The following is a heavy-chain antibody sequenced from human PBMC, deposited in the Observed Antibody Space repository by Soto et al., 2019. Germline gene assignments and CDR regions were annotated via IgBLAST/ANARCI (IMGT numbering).Heavy chain of an antibody. V-gene: IGHV1-3*01. D-gene: IGHD3-3*01. J-gene: IGHJ6*02. CDR2: INSGNGKT. CDR3: TRVSAELTVFGVLIPSFGMDV. Sequence: QVQLVQSGAEVKKPGASVKVSCRGSGYTFKAYAMHWVRQAPGHRLEWMGWINSGNGKTKYSQKFQDRVTITSDTSAKIAYMELRSPGSEDTAVYYCTRVSAELTVFGVLIPSFGMDVLGQGTTVTVSS. CDR1: GYTFKAYA.